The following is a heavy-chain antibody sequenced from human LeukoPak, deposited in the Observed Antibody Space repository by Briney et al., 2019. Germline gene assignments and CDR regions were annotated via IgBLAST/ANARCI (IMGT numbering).Heavy chain of an antibody. CDR2: IKQDGSEN. CDR3: ARGMFYYGSGSDTGDY. J-gene: IGHJ4*02. CDR1: GFTFSNYW. Sequence: PGGSLRLSCAASGFTFSNYWMSWVRQAPGQGLDWVANIKQDGSENYYVDSVKGRFTISRDNAKNSQYLQMNSLRAEDTAVYYCARGMFYYGSGSDTGDYWGQGTLVTVSS. V-gene: IGHV3-7*05. D-gene: IGHD3-10*01.